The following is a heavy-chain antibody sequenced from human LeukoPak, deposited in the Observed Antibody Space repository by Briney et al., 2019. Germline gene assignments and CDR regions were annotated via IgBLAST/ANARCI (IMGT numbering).Heavy chain of an antibody. J-gene: IGHJ4*01. CDR1: GGSISSGGYY. V-gene: IGHV4-31*03. CDR2: IYYSGST. Sequence: SQTLSLTCTVSGGSISSGGYYWSRIRQHPGKGLEWIGYIYYSGSTFFNPSLKSRVTISVDTSQNQFSLELSSVTAADTAVYYCARLNRGAGTYRYYFDYWGHGSLVTVSS. CDR3: ARLNRGAGTYRYYFDY. D-gene: IGHD1-1*01.